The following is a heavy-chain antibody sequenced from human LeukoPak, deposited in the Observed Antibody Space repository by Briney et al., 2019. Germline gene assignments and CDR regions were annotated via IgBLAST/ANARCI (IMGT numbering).Heavy chain of an antibody. CDR1: GDSISSSHYY. CDR2: IYYSGST. CDR3: ARGDSGSYYSNWFDP. Sequence: SETLSLTCTVSGDSISSSHYYWGWIRQPPGKGLEWIGSIYYSGSTYYNPSLKSRVTISVDTSKNQFSLKLSSVTAADTAVYYCARGDSGSYYSNWFDPWGQGTLVTVSS. J-gene: IGHJ5*02. D-gene: IGHD1-26*01. V-gene: IGHV4-39*07.